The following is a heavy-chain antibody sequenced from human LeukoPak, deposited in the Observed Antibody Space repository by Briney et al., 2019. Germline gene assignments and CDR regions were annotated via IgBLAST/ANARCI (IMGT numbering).Heavy chain of an antibody. Sequence: SETLSLTCTVSGYSISSGNYWDWIRQPPGKWLEWIGSIYRSGSTYYNPSLKSRVTISVDTSKNQFSLKLSSVTAADTAVYYCAKRYCSSTTCYDDRGAFDYWGQGTLVTVSS. V-gene: IGHV4-38-2*02. CDR2: IYRSGST. D-gene: IGHD2-2*01. J-gene: IGHJ4*02. CDR1: GYSISSGNY. CDR3: AKRYCSSTTCYDDRGAFDY.